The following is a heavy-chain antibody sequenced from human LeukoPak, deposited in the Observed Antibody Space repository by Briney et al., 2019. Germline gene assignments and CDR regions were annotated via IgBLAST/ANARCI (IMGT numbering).Heavy chain of an antibody. Sequence: GGSLRLSCAASGFTFSSYAMSWVRQAPGKGLEWVSAISGSGGSTYYADSVKGRFTISRDNSKNTLYLQMNSLRAEDTAVYYCAKESDCSGGSCYNYYYYYGMDVWGQGTTVTVSS. V-gene: IGHV3-23*01. D-gene: IGHD2-15*01. CDR1: GFTFSSYA. CDR3: AKESDCSGGSCYNYYYYYGMDV. J-gene: IGHJ6*02. CDR2: ISGSGGST.